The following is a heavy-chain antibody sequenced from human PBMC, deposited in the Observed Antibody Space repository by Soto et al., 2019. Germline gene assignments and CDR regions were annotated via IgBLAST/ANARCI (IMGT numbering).Heavy chain of an antibody. CDR2: IYYSGST. CDR3: ARFVPNYCTNGLCYRGNYFDY. Sequence: SETLSLTCTVSGGSISSGGYYWSWIRQHPGKGLEWIGYIYYSGSTYYNPSLKSRVTISVDTSKNQFSLKLSSVTAADTAVYYCARFVPNYCTNGLCYRGNYFDYWGQGTLVTVSS. J-gene: IGHJ4*02. V-gene: IGHV4-31*03. CDR1: GGSISSGGYY. D-gene: IGHD2-8*01.